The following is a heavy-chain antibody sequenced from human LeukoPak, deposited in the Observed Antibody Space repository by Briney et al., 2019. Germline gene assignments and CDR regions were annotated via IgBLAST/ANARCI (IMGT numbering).Heavy chain of an antibody. J-gene: IGHJ4*02. CDR3: ARQITVTTPGG. Sequence: SETLSLTCTVSGGSISSYYWSWIRQPPGKGLEWIGYIYYSGSTNYNPSLKSRVTISVDTSKNQFSLKLSSVTAADTAVYYCARQITVTTPGGWGQGTLVTVSS. V-gene: IGHV4-59*01. D-gene: IGHD4-17*01. CDR1: GGSISSYY. CDR2: IYYSGST.